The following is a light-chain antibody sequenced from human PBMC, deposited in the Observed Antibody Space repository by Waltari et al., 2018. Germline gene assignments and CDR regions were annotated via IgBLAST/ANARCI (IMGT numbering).Light chain of an antibody. Sequence: QSALTQPAAVSGSPGQSVTISCTGASSAIGRYDPVSWYQQHPGNAPKLVISDVNKRPSGVSDRFSGSKSGDTASLTISGLHFEDEADYYCCSYAGNYIWVFGGGTRLTVL. J-gene: IGLJ3*02. CDR3: CSYAGNYIWV. V-gene: IGLV2-23*02. CDR2: DVN. CDR1: SSAIGRYDP.